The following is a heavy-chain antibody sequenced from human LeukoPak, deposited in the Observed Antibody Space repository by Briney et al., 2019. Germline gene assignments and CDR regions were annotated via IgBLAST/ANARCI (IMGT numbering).Heavy chain of an antibody. CDR1: GFTLSSYS. D-gene: IGHD1-26*01. Sequence: GGSLRLSCAASGFTLSSYSMNWVRQAPGKGLEWVSYISSSSSTIYYADSVKGRFTISRDDAKNSLYLQMNSLRDEDTAVYYCARDQLRDSGSYYGLAWGQGTLVTVSS. CDR2: ISSSSSTI. J-gene: IGHJ4*02. V-gene: IGHV3-48*02. CDR3: ARDQLRDSGSYYGLA.